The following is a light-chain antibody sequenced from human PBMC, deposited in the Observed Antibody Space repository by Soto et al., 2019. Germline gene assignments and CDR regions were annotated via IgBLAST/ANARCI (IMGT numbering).Light chain of an antibody. CDR3: QQYGSSPALT. J-gene: IGKJ4*01. V-gene: IGKV3-20*01. CDR2: GAS. Sequence: EIVLTQSPGTLSLSPGGRATLSCRASQSVSSSYLAWYQEKPGQAPRLLIYGASSRATGIPDGFSGSGSGTDFTLTISRLEPEDFAVYYCQQYGSSPALTFGGGTKVEIK. CDR1: QSVSSSY.